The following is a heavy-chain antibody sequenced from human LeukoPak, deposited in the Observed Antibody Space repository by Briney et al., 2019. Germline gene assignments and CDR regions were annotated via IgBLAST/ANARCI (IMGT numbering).Heavy chain of an antibody. J-gene: IGHJ5*02. Sequence: GGSLRLSCAASGFTVSSNYISWVRQAPGKGLEEVSVNYSGGSTYYADSVKGRFTISRHNSKNTLYLQMNSLRAEDTAVYYCARAGGCSTISCYFGWFDPWGQGTLVTVSS. D-gene: IGHD2-2*01. CDR3: ARAGGCSTISCYFGWFDP. CDR1: GFTVSSNY. V-gene: IGHV3-53*04. CDR2: NYSGGST.